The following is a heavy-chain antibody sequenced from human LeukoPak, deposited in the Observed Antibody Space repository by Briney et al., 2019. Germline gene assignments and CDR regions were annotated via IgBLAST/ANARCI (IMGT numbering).Heavy chain of an antibody. CDR1: GFTFSSYW. V-gene: IGHV3-74*01. Sequence: PGGSLRLSCAASGFTFSSYWMHWVRQAPGKGLLWVSCINTDGSVMRYADSVRGRFTISRDNSKNTLYLQMNSLRAEDTAVYYCARGGSGWFFDYWGQGTLVTVSS. CDR2: INTDGSVM. J-gene: IGHJ4*02. D-gene: IGHD6-19*01. CDR3: ARGGSGWFFDY.